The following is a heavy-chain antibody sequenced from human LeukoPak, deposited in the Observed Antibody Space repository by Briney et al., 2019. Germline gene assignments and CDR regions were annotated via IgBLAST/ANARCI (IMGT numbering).Heavy chain of an antibody. J-gene: IGHJ4*02. CDR3: AKMPAYYYDSSGYAFHFDY. Sequence: GWSLRLSCAASAFTFATYAMSWVRQAPGKGLEWVSSISISGGSTHYADSVRGRFTISRDNSKSTLYLQMNSLRAEDTAIYYCAKMPAYYYDSSGYAFHFDYWGQGTLVTVSS. D-gene: IGHD3-22*01. CDR2: ISISGGST. CDR1: AFTFATYA. V-gene: IGHV3-23*01.